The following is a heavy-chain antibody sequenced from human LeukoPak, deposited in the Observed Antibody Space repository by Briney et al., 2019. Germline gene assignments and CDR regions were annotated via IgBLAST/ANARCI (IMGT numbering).Heavy chain of an antibody. D-gene: IGHD5-24*01. CDR1: GFTFSSYG. CDR3: AKDRIPDGRYSIDF. V-gene: IGHV3-33*06. CDR2: IWYDGSNK. J-gene: IGHJ4*02. Sequence: PGGSLRLSCAASGFTFSSYGMHWVRQAPGKGLEWVAVIWYDGSNKYYADSVKGRFTISRDNSKNTLYLQMNSLRVEDTAVYYCAKDRIPDGRYSIDFWGPGTLVTVSS.